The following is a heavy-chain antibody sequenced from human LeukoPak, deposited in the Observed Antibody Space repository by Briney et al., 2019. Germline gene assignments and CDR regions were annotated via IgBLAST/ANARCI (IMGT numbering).Heavy chain of an antibody. Sequence: GGSLRLSCAASGFTFSSYAMHWVRQAPGKGLEWVAFIRHDGSNKYYADSVKGRFTISRYNSKNTLYLQMNSLRAEDTAVYYCAKVPYDTEIASEDYWGQGTLVTVSS. J-gene: IGHJ4*02. V-gene: IGHV3-30*02. CDR3: AKVPYDTEIASEDY. CDR1: GFTFSSYA. CDR2: IRHDGSNK. D-gene: IGHD3-22*01.